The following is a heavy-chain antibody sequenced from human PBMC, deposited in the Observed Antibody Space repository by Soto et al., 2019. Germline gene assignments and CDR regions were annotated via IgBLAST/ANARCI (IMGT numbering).Heavy chain of an antibody. D-gene: IGHD6-19*01. CDR1: GGAISSDY. CDR2: IYYSGDT. CDR3: ASGLTSGAFEI. V-gene: IGHV4-59*08. Sequence: QVQLQESGPGLVKPSETLSLTCTVSGGAISSDYWSWIRQTPGKGLEGLRGIYYSGDTKDSRSFSSRVTISVDASKNQFSLRLRSATAADTALYYCASGLTSGAFEIWGRGINVVVSS. J-gene: IGHJ3*02.